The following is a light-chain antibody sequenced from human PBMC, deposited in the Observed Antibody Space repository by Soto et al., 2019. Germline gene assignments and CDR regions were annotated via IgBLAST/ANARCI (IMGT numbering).Light chain of an antibody. V-gene: IGLV1-40*01. J-gene: IGLJ2*01. CDR2: SNT. CDR1: SSSVGAGYD. CDR3: QSYDNILSAVV. Sequence: QSVLTQPPSVSGAPGQRVTISCTGSSSSVGAGYDVHWYQHLPGTAPKLLIFSNTNRPSGVPDRFSGSKSGTSVYLAIAGLQAEDEVDYYCQSYDNILSAVVFGGGTKLTVL.